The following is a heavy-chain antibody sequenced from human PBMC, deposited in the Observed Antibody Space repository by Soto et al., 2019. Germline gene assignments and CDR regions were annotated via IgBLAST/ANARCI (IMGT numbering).Heavy chain of an antibody. Sequence: ASVKVSCKVSGYTLTELSMHWVRQAPGKGLEWMGGFDPEDGETIYAQKFQGRVTMTEDTSTDTAYMGLSSLRSEDTAVYYCATLIRKNYYGSGAFDIWGQGTMVTVSS. CDR3: ATLIRKNYYGSGAFDI. CDR1: GYTLTELS. D-gene: IGHD3-10*01. J-gene: IGHJ3*02. V-gene: IGHV1-24*01. CDR2: FDPEDGET.